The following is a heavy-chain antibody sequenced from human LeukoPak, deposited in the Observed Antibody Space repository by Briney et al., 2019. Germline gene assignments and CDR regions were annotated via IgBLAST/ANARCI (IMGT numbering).Heavy chain of an antibody. D-gene: IGHD6-6*01. V-gene: IGHV3-74*01. CDR3: ARGGPYSSSSLDY. CDR2: IKYDGSST. Sequence: GGSLRLSCAASGSTFSNSWMYWVRQTPDKGLVWVSRIKYDGSSTVYADSVKGRFTISRDNAKNTLDLQMNSLRAEDTAVYYCARGGPYSSSSLDYWGQGTLVTVSS. CDR1: GSTFSNSW. J-gene: IGHJ4*02.